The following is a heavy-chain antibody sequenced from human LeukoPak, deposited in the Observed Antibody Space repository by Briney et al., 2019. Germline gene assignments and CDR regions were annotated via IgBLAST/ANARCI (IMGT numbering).Heavy chain of an antibody. CDR1: GYSFTSYW. Sequence: GESLKISCKGSGYSFTSYWIGWVRQMPGKGLEWMGIIYPGDSDTRYSPSFQGQVTISADKSISTAYLQWSSLKASDTAMYYCARSTPPGVPAATEAFDIWGQGTMVTVSS. J-gene: IGHJ3*02. CDR2: IYPGDSDT. D-gene: IGHD2-2*01. CDR3: ARSTPPGVPAATEAFDI. V-gene: IGHV5-51*01.